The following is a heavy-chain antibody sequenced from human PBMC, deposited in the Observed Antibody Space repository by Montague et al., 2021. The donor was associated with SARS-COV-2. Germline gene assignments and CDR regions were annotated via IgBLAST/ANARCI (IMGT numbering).Heavy chain of an antibody. V-gene: IGHV3-30-3*02. J-gene: IGHJ4*02. D-gene: IGHD3-22*01. CDR3: AKDTSYDGSGYYYFDY. CDR1: GFTFSTHA. Sequence: SLRLSCAASGFTFSTHAMHWARQTPGKGLEWVSAITFDGIKEHYADSVKGRFTVSRDNSENTLYLQMNILRAEDTALYYCAKDTSYDGSGYYYFDYWGQGTLVTVSS. CDR2: ITFDGIKE.